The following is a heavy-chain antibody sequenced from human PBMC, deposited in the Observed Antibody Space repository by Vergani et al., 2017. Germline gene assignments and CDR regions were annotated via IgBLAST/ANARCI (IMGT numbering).Heavy chain of an antibody. D-gene: IGHD3-3*01. CDR3: ARMGGLGSGYFSYNWFDP. CDR2: MNPNSGNT. CDR1: GYTFTSYA. Sequence: QVQLVQSGAEVKKPGASVKVSCKASGYTFTSYAINWVRQATGKRLEWMGWMNPNSGNTGYAQKFQGKVTMTRNTSIRSAYLELSSWRSEDTAVYYCARMGGLGSGYFSYNWFDPWGQGTLVTVSS. J-gene: IGHJ5*02. V-gene: IGHV1-8*01.